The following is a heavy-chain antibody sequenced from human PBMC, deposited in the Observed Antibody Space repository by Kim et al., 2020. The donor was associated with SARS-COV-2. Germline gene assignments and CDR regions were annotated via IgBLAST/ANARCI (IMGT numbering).Heavy chain of an antibody. CDR2: IYHSGST. CDR1: GGSISSSNW. Sequence: SETLSLTCAVSGGSISSSNWWSWVRQPPGKGLEWIGEIYHSGSTNYNPSLKSRVTISVDKSKNQFSLKLSSVTAADTAVYYCARDDHSGSQYYFDYWGQGTLVTVSS. J-gene: IGHJ4*02. CDR3: ARDDHSGSQYYFDY. D-gene: IGHD1-26*01. V-gene: IGHV4-4*02.